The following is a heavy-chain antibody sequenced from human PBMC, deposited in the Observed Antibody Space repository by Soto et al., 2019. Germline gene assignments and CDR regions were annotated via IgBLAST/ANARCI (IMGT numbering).Heavy chain of an antibody. Sequence: GGSLRLSCAASGFTLSGSVIYWVRQPSGKGLEWVGRIRSRSNGYATAYAASVRGRFTISRDDSKNTAYLQMNSLKTEDTAVYSCSRHGYSNYDPDYWGQGTLVTVSS. CDR2: IRSRSNGYAT. V-gene: IGHV3-73*01. J-gene: IGHJ4*02. D-gene: IGHD4-4*01. CDR1: GFTLSGSV. CDR3: SRHGYSNYDPDY.